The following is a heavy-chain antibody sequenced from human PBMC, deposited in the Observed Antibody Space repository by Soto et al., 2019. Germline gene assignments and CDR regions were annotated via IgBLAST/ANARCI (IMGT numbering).Heavy chain of an antibody. Sequence: GGSLRLSCDASDFTFSSYAMSWVRQAPGKGLEWVSAISGSGGSTYYADSVKGRFTISRDNSKNTLYLQMNSLRAEDTAVYYCANIAAAGDYYYYYGMDVWGQGTTVTVSS. V-gene: IGHV3-23*01. CDR1: DFTFSSYA. J-gene: IGHJ6*02. CDR2: ISGSGGST. D-gene: IGHD6-13*01. CDR3: ANIAAAGDYYYYYGMDV.